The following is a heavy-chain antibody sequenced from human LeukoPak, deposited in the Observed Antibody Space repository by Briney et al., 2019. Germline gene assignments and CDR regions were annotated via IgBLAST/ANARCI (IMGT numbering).Heavy chain of an antibody. Sequence: GGSLRLSCAASGFTFDDYGMNWVCQAPGKGLEWVSSISSSSIYKYYADSVKGRFTISRDNAKKSLYLQMNSLRAEDTAVYYCARSRYDSSGYYGIIGNWGQGTLVTVSS. CDR2: ISSSSIYK. J-gene: IGHJ4*02. CDR1: GFTFDDYG. V-gene: IGHV3-21*01. D-gene: IGHD3-22*01. CDR3: ARSRYDSSGYYGIIGN.